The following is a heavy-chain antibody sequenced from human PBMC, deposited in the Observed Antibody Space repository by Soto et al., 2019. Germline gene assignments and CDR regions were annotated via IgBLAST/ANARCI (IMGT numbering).Heavy chain of an antibody. CDR3: ARAVAVAADFDY. CDR2: INAGNGNT. J-gene: IGHJ4*02. Sequence: GPSVKVSCKASGYTFTGYAMHWVRQAPGQRLEWMGWINAGNGNTKYSQKFQGRVTITRDTSASTAYTELSSLRSEDTAVYYCARAVAVAADFDYWGQGTLVTVSS. CDR1: GYTFTGYA. D-gene: IGHD6-19*01. V-gene: IGHV1-3*01.